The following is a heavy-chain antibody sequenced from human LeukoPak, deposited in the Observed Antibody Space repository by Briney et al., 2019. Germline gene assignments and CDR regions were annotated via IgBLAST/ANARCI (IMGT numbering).Heavy chain of an antibody. Sequence: PSETLSLTCAVYGGSFSGYYWSWIRQPPGKGLEWIGEINHSGSTNYNPSLKSRVTISVDTSKNQFPLKLSSVTAADTAVYYCARGYSSGWYRVYFDYWGQGTLVTVSS. CDR3: ARGYSSGWYRVYFDY. J-gene: IGHJ4*02. D-gene: IGHD6-19*01. CDR1: GGSFSGYY. V-gene: IGHV4-34*01. CDR2: INHSGST.